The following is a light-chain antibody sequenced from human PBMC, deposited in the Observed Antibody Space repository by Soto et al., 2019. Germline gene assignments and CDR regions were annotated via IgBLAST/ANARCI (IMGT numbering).Light chain of an antibody. V-gene: IGKV3-20*01. CDR3: QHYGTSLWT. J-gene: IGKJ1*01. CDR2: GAS. Sequence: EIMLTQSPGTLSLSPGERATLSCRASQSVSSSCLAWYQQKPGQAPRLLIYGASIRATGIPDRFSGSGSGTDFTLIISRLEPEDVAMYLCQHYGTSLWTFGQGTKVEIK. CDR1: QSVSSSC.